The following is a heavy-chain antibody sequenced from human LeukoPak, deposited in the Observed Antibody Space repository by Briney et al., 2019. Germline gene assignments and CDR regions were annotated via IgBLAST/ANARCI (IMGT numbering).Heavy chain of an antibody. D-gene: IGHD4-23*01. J-gene: IGHJ4*02. CDR2: IKTKPEGGTT. Sequence: GGSLRLSCAASGFTFNKAWMIWLRQAPGKGLEWVARIKTKPEGGTTDYAAPVKGRFTISRDDSKDTLYLQMNSLKTEDTAVYYCTSSGSRWDYFDYWGQGTLATVSS. V-gene: IGHV3-15*05. CDR1: GFTFNKAW. CDR3: TSSGSRWDYFDY.